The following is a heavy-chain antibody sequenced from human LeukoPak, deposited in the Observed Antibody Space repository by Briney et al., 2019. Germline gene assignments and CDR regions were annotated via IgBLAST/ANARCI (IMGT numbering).Heavy chain of an antibody. CDR2: ISYDGSNK. CDR3: AKEDGYNFDY. D-gene: IGHD5-24*01. Sequence: GRPLRLSCAASGFTFSSYAMHWVRQAPGKGLEWVAVISYDGSNKYYADSVKGRFTISRDNSKNTLYLQMNSLRAEDTAVYYCAKEDGYNFDYWGQGTLVTVSS. V-gene: IGHV3-30*01. CDR1: GFTFSSYA. J-gene: IGHJ4*02.